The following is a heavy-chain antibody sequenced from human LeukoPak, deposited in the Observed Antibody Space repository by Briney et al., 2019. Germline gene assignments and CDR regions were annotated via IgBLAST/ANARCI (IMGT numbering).Heavy chain of an antibody. CDR3: AKNSGYEEGFYGMDV. J-gene: IGHJ6*02. CDR2: SSGSGGST. D-gene: IGHD5-12*01. Sequence: PGGSLRLSCAASGFTFSSYAMSWVRQAPGKGLEWVSASSGSGGSTYYADSVKGRFTISRGNSKNTLYLQMNSLRAEDTAVYYCAKNSGYEEGFYGMDVWGQGTTVTVSS. V-gene: IGHV3-23*01. CDR1: GFTFSSYA.